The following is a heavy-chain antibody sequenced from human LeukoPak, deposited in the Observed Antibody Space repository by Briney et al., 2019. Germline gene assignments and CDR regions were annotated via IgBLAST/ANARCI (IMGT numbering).Heavy chain of an antibody. V-gene: IGHV4-59*01. Sequence: TSETLSLTCTVSGGSISNYYWSWIRQPPGKGLEWIGYIYYSGSTNYNPSLKSRVTISVDTSKNQFSLKLSSVTAADTAVYYCARGARIAAAGTDFFDYWGQGTLVTVSS. J-gene: IGHJ4*02. CDR2: IYYSGST. CDR3: ARGARIAAAGTDFFDY. D-gene: IGHD6-13*01. CDR1: GGSISNYY.